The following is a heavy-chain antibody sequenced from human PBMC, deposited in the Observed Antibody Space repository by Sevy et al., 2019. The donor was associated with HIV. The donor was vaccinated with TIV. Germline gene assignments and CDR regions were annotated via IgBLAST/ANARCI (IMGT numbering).Heavy chain of an antibody. CDR2: IKQDGSEK. D-gene: IGHD3-22*01. Sequence: GGSLRLSCAASEFTFSSYWRSWVRQAPGKGLEWVANIKQDGSEKYYVDSVKGRFTISRDNAKNSLYLQMNSLRAEDTAVYYCARDYPNNYYDSSGTNYYYGMDVWGQGTTVTVS. CDR3: ARDYPNNYYDSSGTNYYYGMDV. J-gene: IGHJ6*02. V-gene: IGHV3-7*01. CDR1: EFTFSSYW.